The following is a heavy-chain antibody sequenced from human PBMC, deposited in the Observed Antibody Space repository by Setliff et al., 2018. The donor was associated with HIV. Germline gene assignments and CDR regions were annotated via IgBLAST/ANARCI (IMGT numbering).Heavy chain of an antibody. D-gene: IGHD4-4*01. CDR2: IIPIFGTA. Sequence: SVKVSCKTSGYIFSGYYLHWLRRAPGQGLEWMGGIIPIFGTANYARKFLGRVTITADESTNTAYMELNSLRSEDTAVYYCARGVHGYSYNWLDPWGQGTLVTVSS. J-gene: IGHJ5*02. V-gene: IGHV1-69*13. CDR3: ARGVHGYSYNWLDP. CDR1: GYIFSGYY.